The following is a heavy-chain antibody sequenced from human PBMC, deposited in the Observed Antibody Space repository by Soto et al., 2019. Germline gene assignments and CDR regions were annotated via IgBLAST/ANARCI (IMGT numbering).Heavy chain of an antibody. CDR2: INQDGSAK. V-gene: IGHV3-7*05. Sequence: EVQLVESGGGLVQPGGSLRLSCGASGFTFRTYWLSWVRQVPGKGLEWVANINQDGSAKNYVDSVKGRIPISRDNAKNSLYRQMSSRTAADTALYYCARDGRTSWYSYDYHGMDVWGQGTTVTVSS. J-gene: IGHJ6*02. CDR3: ARDGRTSWYSYDYHGMDV. D-gene: IGHD5-18*01. CDR1: GFTFRTYW.